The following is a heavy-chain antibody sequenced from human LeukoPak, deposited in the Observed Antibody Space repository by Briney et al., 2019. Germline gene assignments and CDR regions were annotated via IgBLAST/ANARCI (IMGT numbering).Heavy chain of an antibody. Sequence: PGASLRLSCAASGFTFSSYAMSWVRQAPGKGLEWVSAISGSGGSPYYADSVKGRFTISRDNSKNTLYMQMNSLRAEDTAVYYCAKAYIVGATDDAFDIWGQGTMVTVSS. D-gene: IGHD1-26*01. V-gene: IGHV3-23*01. J-gene: IGHJ3*02. CDR2: ISGSGGSP. CDR1: GFTFSSYA. CDR3: AKAYIVGATDDAFDI.